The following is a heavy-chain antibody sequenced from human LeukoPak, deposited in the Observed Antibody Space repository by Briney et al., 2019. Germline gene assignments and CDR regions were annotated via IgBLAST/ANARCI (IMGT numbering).Heavy chain of an antibody. CDR1: GFTFSSYG. Sequence: GGSLRLSCAASGFTFSSYGMHWVRQAPGKRLKWEEFIRYDGSNKYYADSVKGRFTISRDNSKNTLYLQMNSLRAEDTAVYYCAKDGYGGNSGSDYWGQGTLVTVSS. V-gene: IGHV3-30*02. CDR2: IRYDGSNK. D-gene: IGHD4-23*01. CDR3: AKDGYGGNSGSDY. J-gene: IGHJ4*02.